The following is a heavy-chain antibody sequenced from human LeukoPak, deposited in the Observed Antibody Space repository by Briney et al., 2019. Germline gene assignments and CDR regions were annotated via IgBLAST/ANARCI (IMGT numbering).Heavy chain of an antibody. J-gene: IGHJ6*03. Sequence: ASVKVSCKASGYTFTSYGISWVRQAPGQGLEWMGWISAYNGNTNYAQKLQGRVTMTTDTSTSTAYMELRSLRSDDTAVYYCARHLRGVIINSPHYYYMDVWGKGTTVTISS. CDR3: ARHLRGVIINSPHYYYMDV. CDR2: ISAYNGNT. V-gene: IGHV1-18*01. D-gene: IGHD3-10*01. CDR1: GYTFTSYG.